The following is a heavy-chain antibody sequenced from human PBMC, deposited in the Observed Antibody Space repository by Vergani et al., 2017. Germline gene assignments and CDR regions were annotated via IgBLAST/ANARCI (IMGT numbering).Heavy chain of an antibody. Sequence: EVQLLESGGGLAQPGGSLRLSCAASGFTFRNYAMTWVRQAPGKGLEWVSIISDNGGTTYYADSVKGRFTISRDNSKDTLYLQMNSLRAEDTGVYYCVRDNLASIDWENYSREDKFDCWGQGTLVTVSS. CDR3: VRDNLASIDWENYSREDKFDC. CDR1: GFTFRNYA. J-gene: IGHJ4*02. CDR2: ISDNGGTT. D-gene: IGHD3-9*01. V-gene: IGHV3-23*01.